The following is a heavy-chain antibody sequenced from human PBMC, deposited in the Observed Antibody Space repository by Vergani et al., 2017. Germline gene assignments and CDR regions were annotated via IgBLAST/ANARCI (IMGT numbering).Heavy chain of an antibody. J-gene: IGHJ5*02. D-gene: IGHD3-3*01. CDR1: GFTFSSYA. Sequence: EVQLVESGGGLVQPGGSLRLSCAASGFTFSSYAMSWVRQAPGKGLEWVSSISSSISYLYYADAVKGRFTIYRDNAKNSLYLKMNSLRAEETAVYYCAREHGDYDFWSGYYKVPGGWFDPWGQGTLVTVSS. CDR3: AREHGDYDFWSGYYKVPGGWFDP. V-gene: IGHV3-21*01. CDR2: ISSSISYL.